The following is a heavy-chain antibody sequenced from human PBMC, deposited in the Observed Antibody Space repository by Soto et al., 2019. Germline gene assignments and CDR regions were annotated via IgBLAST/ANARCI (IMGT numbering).Heavy chain of an antibody. CDR1: GGTFSSYA. Sequence: QVQLVQSGAEVKKPGSSVKVSCKASGGTFSSYAISWVRQAPGQGLEWMGGIIPMFCTANYAQKFQGRVTMTADESTRTAYMELGSLRSEETAVYYRARARLERHLVSYYYFAMDSWGQGNTVNDS. V-gene: IGHV1-69*12. J-gene: IGHJ6*02. CDR3: ARARLERHLVSYYYFAMDS. D-gene: IGHD6-13*01. CDR2: IIPMFCTA.